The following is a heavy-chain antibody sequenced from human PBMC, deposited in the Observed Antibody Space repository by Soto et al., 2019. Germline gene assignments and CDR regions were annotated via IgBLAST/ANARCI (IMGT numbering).Heavy chain of an antibody. J-gene: IGHJ2*01. D-gene: IGHD3-22*01. Sequence: QVQLVESGGGVVQPGSSLRLSCAASGFTFSSYAMHWVRQAPGKGLEWVAVISYDGSKKYYADSVKGRFTISRDNSKNTLYLQMNSLRAEDTAVYYCARDGAYYDSSAFGLWGRGTPVTVSS. V-gene: IGHV3-30-3*01. CDR2: ISYDGSKK. CDR3: ARDGAYYDSSAFGL. CDR1: GFTFSSYA.